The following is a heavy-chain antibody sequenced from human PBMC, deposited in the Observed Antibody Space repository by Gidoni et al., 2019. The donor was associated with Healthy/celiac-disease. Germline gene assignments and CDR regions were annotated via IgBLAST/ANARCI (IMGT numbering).Heavy chain of an antibody. D-gene: IGHD5-18*01. Sequence: QVQLVHSGAKVQNPGSSVKVSCKASGGTFSSYAISWVRQAPGQGLEWMGGIIPICGTANYAQKFQGRVTITADESTSTAYMEMSSLRSEDTAVYYCARVYSYGKFDYWGQGTLVTVSS. CDR2: IIPICGTA. V-gene: IGHV1-69*01. CDR1: GGTFSSYA. J-gene: IGHJ4*02. CDR3: ARVYSYGKFDY.